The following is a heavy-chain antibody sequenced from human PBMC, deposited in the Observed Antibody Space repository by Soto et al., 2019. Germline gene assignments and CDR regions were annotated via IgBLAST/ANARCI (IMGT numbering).Heavy chain of an antibody. J-gene: IGHJ4*02. CDR3: AKLQSWGALDY. Sequence: EVLLLESGGGLVQPGGSLRLSCAASGFTFSNYDMGWVRQAPGKGLELVSFISGSGSGPYYADSVKGLFTISRDNAENTLYLQMNSLRVEDTAVYYCAKLQSWGALDYWGQGTLVTVSS. D-gene: IGHD3-16*01. V-gene: IGHV3-23*01. CDR2: ISGSGSGP. CDR1: GFTFSNYD.